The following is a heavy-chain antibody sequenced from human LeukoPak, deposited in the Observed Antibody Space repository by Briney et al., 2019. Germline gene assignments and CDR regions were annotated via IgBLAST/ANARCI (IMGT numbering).Heavy chain of an antibody. V-gene: IGHV3-15*01. J-gene: IGHJ4*02. CDR3: TTLGYYDFWSGYYYYFDY. CDR2: IKSKTDGGTT. Sequence: GRSLRLSCAASGFTFSNAWMSWVRQAPGKGLEWVGRIKSKTDGGTTDYAAPVKGRFTISRDDSKNTLYLQMNSLKTEDTAVYYCTTLGYYDFWSGYYYYFDYWGQGTLVTVSS. CDR1: GFTFSNAW. D-gene: IGHD3-3*01.